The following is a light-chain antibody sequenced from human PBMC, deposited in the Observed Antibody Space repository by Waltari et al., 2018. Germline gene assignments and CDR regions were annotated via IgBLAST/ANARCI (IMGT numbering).Light chain of an antibody. CDR3: AAWDDSLNGWV. V-gene: IGLV1-44*01. Sequence: QSVLTQPPSASGTPGQRVTIPCSGSSSNIGSNTVNWYQQLPGTAPKLLIYSNNQRPSGVPDRFSGSKSGTSASLAISGLQSEDEADYYCAAWDDSLNGWVFGGGTKLTAL. J-gene: IGLJ3*02. CDR1: SSNIGSNT. CDR2: SNN.